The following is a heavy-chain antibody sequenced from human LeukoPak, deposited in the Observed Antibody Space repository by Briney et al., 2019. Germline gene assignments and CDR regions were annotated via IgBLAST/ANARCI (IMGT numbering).Heavy chain of an antibody. J-gene: IGHJ4*02. CDR3: ARDDYAGNSPFDY. D-gene: IGHD4-23*01. CDR2: IYHSGST. CDR1: GYSISSGYY. Sequence: SETLSLTCTVSGYSISSGYYWGWIRQPPGKGLEWIGSIYHSGSTYYNPSLKSRVTISVDTSKNQFSLKLSSVTAADTAVYYCARDDYAGNSPFDYWGPGTLVTVSS. V-gene: IGHV4-38-2*02.